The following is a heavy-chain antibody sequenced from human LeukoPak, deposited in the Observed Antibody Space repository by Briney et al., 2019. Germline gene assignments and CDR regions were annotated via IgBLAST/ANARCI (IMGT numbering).Heavy chain of an antibody. CDR3: APEASYYGGGVDY. Sequence: GGSLRLSCAASGFTFGSYWMSWVRQAPGKGLEWVANIKQDGSEKYYVDSVKGRFTISRDNAKNSLYLQMNSLRAEDTAVYYCAPEASYYGGGVDYWGQGTLVTVSS. J-gene: IGHJ4*02. CDR1: GFTFGSYW. CDR2: IKQDGSEK. D-gene: IGHD1-26*01. V-gene: IGHV3-7*01.